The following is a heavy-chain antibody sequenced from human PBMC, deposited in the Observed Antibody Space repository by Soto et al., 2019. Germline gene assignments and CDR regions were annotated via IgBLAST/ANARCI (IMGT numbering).Heavy chain of an antibody. CDR3: ARREYSSSLGSYYYYMDV. CDR1: GGYLISSSYC. D-gene: IGHD6-6*01. CDR2: IYYSGST. V-gene: IGHV4-39*01. Sequence: SVTLSVTCPVAGGYLISSSYCWGRNRQPPGKGLEWIGSIYYSGSTYYNPSLKSRVTISVDTSKNQFSLKLSSVTAADTAVYYCARREYSSSLGSYYYYMDVWGKGTTVTVSS. J-gene: IGHJ6*03.